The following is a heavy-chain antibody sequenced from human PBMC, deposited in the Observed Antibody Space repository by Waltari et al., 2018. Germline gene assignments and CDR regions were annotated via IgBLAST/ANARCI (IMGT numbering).Heavy chain of an antibody. CDR3: ARVEGNDYGDYVDY. V-gene: IGHV4-34*01. CDR2: INHRGIT. CDR1: GGSFSGYY. J-gene: IGHJ4*02. D-gene: IGHD4-17*01. Sequence: QVQLQQWGAGLLKPSETLSLTCAVYGGSFSGYYWSWIRKPPGKGLEGIGEINHRGITNYNPSLKSRVTISVDTSKNQFSLKLSSVTAADTAVYYFARVEGNDYGDYVDYWGQGTLVTVSS.